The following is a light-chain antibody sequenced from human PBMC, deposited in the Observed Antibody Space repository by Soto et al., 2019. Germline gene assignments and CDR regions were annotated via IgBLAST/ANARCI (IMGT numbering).Light chain of an antibody. CDR1: QSISNY. J-gene: IGKJ4*01. V-gene: IGKV1-39*01. Sequence: DIQMTQSPSSLSASVGDSVTITCRASQSISNYLSWYQQKPGKAPKLLINGASTFQSGVTSRFSGGGSGTDFTLAISSLQPEDFATYYCQQSSSTPQTFGGGTRVEIK. CDR3: QQSSSTPQT. CDR2: GAS.